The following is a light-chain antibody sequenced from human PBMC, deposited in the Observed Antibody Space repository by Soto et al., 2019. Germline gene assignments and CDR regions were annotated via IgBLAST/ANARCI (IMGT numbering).Light chain of an antibody. V-gene: IGKV1-5*03. J-gene: IGKJ1*01. CDR2: KAS. Sequence: DIQMTQSPSILSASVGDRVTITCRASQSIGSWLAWYQHKPGKAPKLLIYKASSLESGVPLRFSGSGSGTEFTLTISSLRRDDFATYYCQQYSTYSRTFGQGTKVEIK. CDR3: QQYSTYSRT. CDR1: QSIGSW.